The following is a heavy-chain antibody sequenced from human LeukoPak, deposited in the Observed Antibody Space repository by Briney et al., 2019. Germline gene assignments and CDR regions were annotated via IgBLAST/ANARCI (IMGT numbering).Heavy chain of an antibody. CDR1: GFTFSSYA. J-gene: IGHJ4*02. CDR3: AKDQGGGSSPFDY. CDR2: ISGSGGST. D-gene: IGHD2-15*01. V-gene: IGHV3-23*01. Sequence: GGSLRLSCAASGFTFSSYAMSWVRQAPGKGLEWVSAISGSGGSTYYADSVKGRFTISRDKSKNTLYLQMNSLRAEDTAVYYCAKDQGGGSSPFDYLGQGTLVTVSS.